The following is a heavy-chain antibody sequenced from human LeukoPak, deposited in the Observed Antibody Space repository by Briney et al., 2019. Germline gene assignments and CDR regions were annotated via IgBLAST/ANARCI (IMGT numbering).Heavy chain of an antibody. Sequence: GGSLRLSCAASGFSFSNYWMCWVRQAPGKGLVCVSRINSDGSTTTYADSVKGRFTISRDNAKNTLYLQMNSLRAEDSALYYCARIRENLGLGAFDIWGQGTMVTVSS. D-gene: IGHD1-14*01. CDR1: GFSFSNYW. J-gene: IGHJ3*02. CDR2: INSDGSTT. V-gene: IGHV3-74*03. CDR3: ARIRENLGLGAFDI.